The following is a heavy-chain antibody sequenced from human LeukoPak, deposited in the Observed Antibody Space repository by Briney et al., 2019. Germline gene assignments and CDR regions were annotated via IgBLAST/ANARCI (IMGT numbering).Heavy chain of an antibody. CDR2: ISAYNGNT. J-gene: IGHJ4*02. CDR1: GYTFTSYG. V-gene: IGHV1-18*01. D-gene: IGHD3-10*01. Sequence: ASVKVSCKASGYTFTSYGISWVRQAPGQGREWMGWISAYNGNTNYAQKLQGRVTMTTDTSTSTAYKEPRSLRSDDTAVYYCARAHGSGSPDGYWGQGTLVTVSS. CDR3: ARAHGSGSPDGY.